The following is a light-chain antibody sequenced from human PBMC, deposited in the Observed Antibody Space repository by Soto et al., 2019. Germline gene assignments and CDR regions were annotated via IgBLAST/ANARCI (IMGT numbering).Light chain of an antibody. CDR1: QSVLYSSNNKNY. Sequence: DIVMTQSPDSLAVSLGERATINCKSSQSVLYSSNNKNYLAWYQQKPGQPPKLLIYWASTRESGVPDRFSGSGSGTDFTLTISSLQAEDVAVYYCQQYYRTPAGGTFDQGTKVDIK. CDR3: QQYYRTPAGGT. V-gene: IGKV4-1*01. CDR2: WAS. J-gene: IGKJ1*01.